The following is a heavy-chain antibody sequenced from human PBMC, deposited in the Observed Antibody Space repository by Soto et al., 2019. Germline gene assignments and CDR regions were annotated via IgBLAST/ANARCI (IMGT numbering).Heavy chain of an antibody. CDR3: ARDKITGLFDY. CDR2: INHSGST. D-gene: IGHD2-8*02. Sequence: SETLSLTCAVYGGTFSGYDWTWIRQPPGTGLEWIGEINHSGSTNYNPSLKSRVTISVDTSKNQFSLKLTSVTAADTAVYYCARDKITGLFDYWGQGTLVTVSS. V-gene: IGHV4-34*01. CDR1: GGTFSGYD. J-gene: IGHJ4*02.